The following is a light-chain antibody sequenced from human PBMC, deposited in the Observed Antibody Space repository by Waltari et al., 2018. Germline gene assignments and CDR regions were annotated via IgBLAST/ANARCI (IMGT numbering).Light chain of an antibody. CDR3: SSQSSNNVVL. CDR1: SNDVGGYNS. V-gene: IGLV2-14*01. Sequence: QSALTQPASVSGSPGQPVTIFCTGTSNDVGGYNSDSWYHEHPAQAPRVIIYDVSDRPSGVSDRFSGSKSGNTASLTISGLQAEDEADYYCSSQSSNNVVLFGGGTKLTVL. CDR2: DVS. J-gene: IGLJ2*01.